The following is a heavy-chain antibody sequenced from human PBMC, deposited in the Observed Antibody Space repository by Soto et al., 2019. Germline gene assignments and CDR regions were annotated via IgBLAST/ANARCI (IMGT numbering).Heavy chain of an antibody. J-gene: IGHJ4*02. Sequence: ASVKVSCNASGYTFTDYGFSWVRQAPGQGLEWMGWISGYSGDTDYAQILQGRITLTTDTSTSTAYMELRSLTSDDTAVHYCARVRATRTFDFWGLGTLVTVSS. V-gene: IGHV1-18*04. CDR1: GYTFTDYG. CDR2: ISGYSGDT. D-gene: IGHD1-26*01. CDR3: ARVRATRTFDF.